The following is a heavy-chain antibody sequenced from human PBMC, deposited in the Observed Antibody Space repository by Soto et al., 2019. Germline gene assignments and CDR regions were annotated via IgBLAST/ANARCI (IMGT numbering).Heavy chain of an antibody. D-gene: IGHD2-2*01. V-gene: IGHV4-31*03. Sequence: SETLSLTCTVSGGSISSGGYYWSWIRQHPGKGLEWIGYIYYSGSTYYNQSLKSRVTISVDTSKNQFSLKLSSVTAADTAVYYCARSSTSANYFDYWGQGTLVTVSS. CDR2: IYYSGST. J-gene: IGHJ4*02. CDR3: ARSSTSANYFDY. CDR1: GGSISSGGYY.